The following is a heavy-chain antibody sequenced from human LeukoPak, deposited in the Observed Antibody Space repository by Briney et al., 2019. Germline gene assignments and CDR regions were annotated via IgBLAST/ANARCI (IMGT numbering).Heavy chain of an antibody. D-gene: IGHD6-19*01. V-gene: IGHV3-7*01. J-gene: IGHJ4*02. CDR1: GFTFSSYW. CDR3: ARDNIPRYSSGLDYFDY. CDR2: IKQDGSET. Sequence: PGRSLRLSCAASGFTFSSYWMTWVRQAPGKGLEWVANIKQDGSETYYVDSVKGRFTISRDNAKDSLYLQMNILRAEDTAVYYCARDNIPRYSSGLDYFDYWGQGTLVTVSS.